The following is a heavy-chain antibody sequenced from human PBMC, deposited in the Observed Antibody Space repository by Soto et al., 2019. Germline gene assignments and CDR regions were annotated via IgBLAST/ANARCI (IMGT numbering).Heavy chain of an antibody. J-gene: IGHJ4*02. CDR2: IWYDGSNK. V-gene: IGHV3-33*01. CDR1: GFTFSTYG. D-gene: IGHD6-13*01. Sequence: GGSLRLSCAASGFTFSTYGMHWVRQAPGKGLEWVAVIWYDGSNKYYADSVKGRFTISRDYSKNTLYLQMNSLRAEDTAVYYCARIKRGIAAAGTLFDYWGQGTLVTVSS. CDR3: ARIKRGIAAAGTLFDY.